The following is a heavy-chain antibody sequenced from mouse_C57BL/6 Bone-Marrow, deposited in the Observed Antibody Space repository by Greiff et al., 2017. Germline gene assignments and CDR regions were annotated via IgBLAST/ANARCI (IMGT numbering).Heavy chain of an antibody. V-gene: IGHV3-6*01. CDR1: GYSITSGYY. Sequence: EVQLQQSGPGLVKPSQSLSLTCSVTGYSITSGYYWNWLRQSPGNKLEWMGYISYVGSNNYNPSLNIRISITRDTSKNQFFLKLNSLTAEDTATYYCARDGFPRGIGYWGQGTTLTVSS. CDR3: ARDGFPRGIGY. CDR2: ISYVGSN. J-gene: IGHJ2*01.